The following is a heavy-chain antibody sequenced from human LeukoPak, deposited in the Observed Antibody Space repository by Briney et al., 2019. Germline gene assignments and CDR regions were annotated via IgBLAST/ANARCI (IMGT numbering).Heavy chain of an antibody. CDR1: GFTFSSYA. CDR2: ISYGGSNK. Sequence: GRSLRLSCAASGFTFSSYAMHWVRQAPGKGLEWVAVISYGGSNKYYADSVKGRFTISRDNSKNTLYLQMNSLRAEDTAVYYCARDRGLWFGEIGWFDPWGQGTLVTVSS. D-gene: IGHD3-10*01. J-gene: IGHJ5*02. CDR3: ARDRGLWFGEIGWFDP. V-gene: IGHV3-30*04.